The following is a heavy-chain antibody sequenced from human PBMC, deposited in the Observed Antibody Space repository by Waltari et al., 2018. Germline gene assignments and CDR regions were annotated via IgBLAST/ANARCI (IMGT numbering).Heavy chain of an antibody. CDR3: ARVLGSTSRWANWFDP. CDR1: GGTFSSYA. Sequence: QVQLVQSGAEVKKPGSSVKVSCKASGGTFSSYAISWVRQAPGQGLEWMGGIIPSFGTANYAQKFQGRVTITADESTSTAYMELSSLRSEDTAVYYCARVLGSTSRWANWFDPWGQGTLVTVSS. V-gene: IGHV1-69*12. CDR2: IIPSFGTA. D-gene: IGHD2-2*01. J-gene: IGHJ5*02.